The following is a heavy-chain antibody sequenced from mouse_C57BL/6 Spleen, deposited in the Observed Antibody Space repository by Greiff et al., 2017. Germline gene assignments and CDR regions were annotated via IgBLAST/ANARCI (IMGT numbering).Heavy chain of an antibody. V-gene: IGHV1-69*01. CDR2: IDPSDSYT. Sequence: QVQLQQPGAELVMPGASVKLSCKASGYTFTSYWMHWVKQRPGQGLEWIGEIDPSDSYTNYNQKFKGKSTLTVDKSSSTAYMQLSSLTSEDSAVYYCARSDYGSSRYYFDYWGQGTTLTGSS. D-gene: IGHD1-1*01. CDR1: GYTFTSYW. CDR3: ARSDYGSSRYYFDY. J-gene: IGHJ2*01.